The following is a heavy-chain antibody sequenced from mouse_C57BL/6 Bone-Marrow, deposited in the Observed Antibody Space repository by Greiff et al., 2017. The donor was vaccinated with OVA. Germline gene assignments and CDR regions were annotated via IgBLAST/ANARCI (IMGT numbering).Heavy chain of an antibody. Sequence: QVQLQQSGPELVKPGASVKISCKASGYTFTDYYINWVKQRPGQGLEWIGWIFPGSGSTYYNEKFKGKATLTVDKSSSTAYMLLSGLTSEDSAVYFCARSERGYPRFAYWGQGTLVTVSA. J-gene: IGHJ3*01. D-gene: IGHD2-2*01. V-gene: IGHV1-75*01. CDR3: ARSERGYPRFAY. CDR1: GYTFTDYY. CDR2: IFPGSGST.